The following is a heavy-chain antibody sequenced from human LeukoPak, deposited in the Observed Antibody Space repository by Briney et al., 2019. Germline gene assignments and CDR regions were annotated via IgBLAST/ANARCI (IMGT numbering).Heavy chain of an antibody. D-gene: IGHD2/OR15-2a*01. J-gene: IGHJ3*02. Sequence: PGGSLRLSCAASGFTFSRYWMNWVRQAPGKGLEWVANINQDGREKYNVDSVKGRFTISRDNAKNSLYLQMNGLRAEDTAVYYCARESQGLCNTIRCDHEVFDMWGQGTVVTVSS. CDR1: GFTFSRYW. CDR2: INQDGREK. CDR3: ARESQGLCNTIRCDHEVFDM. V-gene: IGHV3-7*01.